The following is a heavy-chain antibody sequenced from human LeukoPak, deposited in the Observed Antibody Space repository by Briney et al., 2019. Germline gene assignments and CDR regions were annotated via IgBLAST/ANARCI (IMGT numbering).Heavy chain of an antibody. D-gene: IGHD3-10*01. Sequence: GGSLRLSCAASGFTSSSNWMSWVRQAPGKGLEWVAHIKQDGSEKYYVDSVKGRFTISRDNAKNSLYLQMNSLRAEDTAVYYCARVHPRITMVRGVIIPFDYWGQGTLVTVSS. V-gene: IGHV3-7*01. CDR3: ARVHPRITMVRGVIIPFDY. CDR1: GFTSSSNW. J-gene: IGHJ4*02. CDR2: IKQDGSEK.